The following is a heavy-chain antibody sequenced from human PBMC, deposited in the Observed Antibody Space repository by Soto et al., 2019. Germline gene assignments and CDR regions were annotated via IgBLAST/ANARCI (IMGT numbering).Heavy chain of an antibody. CDR3: ARHRHPRGTVGATSPLDP. Sequence: GSLRLSCAISGSSVSSNYLSWVRQAPGKGLEWVSVHYSGGSTYYADSVQGRFTISRDKSNNTLYLQMRRVRAEDTAVYFCARHRHPRGTVGATSPLDPWGQGTQVTVSS. D-gene: IGHD1-26*01. CDR2: HYSGGST. J-gene: IGHJ5*02. V-gene: IGHV3-53*01. CDR1: GSSVSSNY.